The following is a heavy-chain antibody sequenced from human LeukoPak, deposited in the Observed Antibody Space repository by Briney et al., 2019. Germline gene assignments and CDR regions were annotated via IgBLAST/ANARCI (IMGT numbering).Heavy chain of an antibody. CDR3: ARGLILVLQGAIDD. D-gene: IGHD2/OR15-2a*01. V-gene: IGHV3-23*01. J-gene: IGHJ4*02. Sequence: GGSLRLSCAASGFTFSSYSMDWVRQAPGKGLEWVSGISASGGSAFYTDSVKGRFIIHRENSANTVYLQMDSLRVDDTAEYYCARGLILVLQGAIDDWGQGDLVTVSS. CDR1: GFTFSSYS. CDR2: ISASGGSA.